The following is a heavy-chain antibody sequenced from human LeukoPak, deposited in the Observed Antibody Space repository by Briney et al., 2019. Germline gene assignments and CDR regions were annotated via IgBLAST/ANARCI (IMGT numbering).Heavy chain of an antibody. V-gene: IGHV7-4-1*02. D-gene: IGHD1-26*01. J-gene: IGHJ4*02. CDR3: ARDGGGTYYYYFDY. CDR2: INTNTGSP. Sequence: VSVKVSCKASGYTFTNYAMNWVRQAPGQGLEWMGWINTNTGSPTYAPGSTGRFVFSLDTSVRTAYLQISSLKAEDTAIYYCARDGGGTYYYYFDYWGQGTLVTVSS. CDR1: GYTFTNYA.